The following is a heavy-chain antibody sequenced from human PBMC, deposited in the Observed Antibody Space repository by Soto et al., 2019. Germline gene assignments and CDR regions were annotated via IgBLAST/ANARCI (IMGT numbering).Heavy chain of an antibody. V-gene: IGHV3-21*01. J-gene: IGHJ4*02. CDR1: GFTFSDYS. CDR3: ARPSEFGEFLPLDS. Sequence: EVQLVESGGGLVKPGGSLRLSCVASGFTFSDYSMNWVRQAPGKGLEWVSSISSRSGYIYYADSLKGRFTISRDNAKNSLYLQMNSLRADDTAVYYCARPSEFGEFLPLDSWGQGTLVIVSS. CDR2: ISSRSGYI. D-gene: IGHD3-10*01.